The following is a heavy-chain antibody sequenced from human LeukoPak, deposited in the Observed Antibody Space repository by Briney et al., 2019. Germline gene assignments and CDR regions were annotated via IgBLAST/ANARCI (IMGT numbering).Heavy chain of an antibody. J-gene: IGHJ4*02. CDR2: IYYSGST. D-gene: IGHD3-9*01. V-gene: IGHV4-39*01. Sequence: SETLSLTCTVSGGSISSSSYYWGWIRQPPGKGLEWIGGIYYSGSTYYTPSLKSRVTISVDTSKNQLSLKLSSVTAADTAVYYCARLSPYYDILTGYSYYFDYWGQGTLVTVSS. CDR3: ARLSPYYDILTGYSYYFDY. CDR1: GGSISSSSYY.